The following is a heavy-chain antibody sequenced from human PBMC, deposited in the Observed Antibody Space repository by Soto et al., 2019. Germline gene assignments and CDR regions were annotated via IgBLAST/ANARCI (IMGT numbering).Heavy chain of an antibody. V-gene: IGHV1-18*01. CDR1: GYTFTSYG. CDR3: ARTGLGYCSSTSCYSY. D-gene: IGHD2-2*02. Sequence: ASVKVSCKASGYTFTSYGISWVRQAPGQGLEWMGWISAYNGNTNYAQKLQGRVTMTTDTSTSTAYMELRSLRSEDTAVYYCARTGLGYCSSTSCYSYWGQGTLVTVSS. CDR2: ISAYNGNT. J-gene: IGHJ4*02.